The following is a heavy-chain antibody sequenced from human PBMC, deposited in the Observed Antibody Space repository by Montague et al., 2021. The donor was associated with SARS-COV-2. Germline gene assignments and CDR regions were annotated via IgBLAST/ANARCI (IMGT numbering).Heavy chain of an antibody. J-gene: IGHJ5*02. CDR3: ARHWTTMIVVVIKGGWFDP. CDR2: IYYSGST. Sequence: SETLSLTCTASGGSIGSRSYYWGWIRQPPGKGLEWIGSIYYSGSTYYNPSLKSRVTISVDTSKIQFSLKLSSVTAADTAVYYCARHWTTMIVVVIKGGWFDPWGQGTLVTVSS. CDR1: GGSIGSRSYY. D-gene: IGHD3-22*01. V-gene: IGHV4-39*01.